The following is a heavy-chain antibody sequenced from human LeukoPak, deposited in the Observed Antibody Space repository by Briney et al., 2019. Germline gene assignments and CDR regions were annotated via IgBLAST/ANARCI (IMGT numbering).Heavy chain of an antibody. CDR2: ISGNGDNT. V-gene: IGHV3-64*02. CDR1: GFTFSSHA. D-gene: IGHD6-13*01. J-gene: IGHJ3*02. CDR3: ARASITASGPHDVYDI. Sequence: PGGSLRLSCAASGFTFSSHAMHWVRQAPGKGLEYVSAISGNGDNTWYRDSVKGRFTISRANSAQMLYLQMRSLRGEDMAVYFCARASITASGPHDVYDIWGRGTMVTVSS.